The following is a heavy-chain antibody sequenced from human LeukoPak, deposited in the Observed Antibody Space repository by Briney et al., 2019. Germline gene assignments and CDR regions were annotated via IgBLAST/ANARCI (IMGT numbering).Heavy chain of an antibody. J-gene: IGHJ5*02. V-gene: IGHV4-59*01. CDR1: GGSISSYY. CDR2: IYYSGGT. Sequence: SETLSLTCTVSGGSISSYYWSWIRQPPGKGLEWIGYIYYSGGTTYNLSLNNRATLSVDTSKNQFSLKLSSVTAADTAVYYCARERYCSGGSCYFSWFDPWGQGTLVTVSS. CDR3: ARERYCSGGSCYFSWFDP. D-gene: IGHD2-15*01.